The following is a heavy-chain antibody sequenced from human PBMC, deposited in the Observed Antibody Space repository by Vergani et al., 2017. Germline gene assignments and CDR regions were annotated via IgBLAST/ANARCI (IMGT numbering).Heavy chain of an antibody. CDR3: ARVDTQVPATSHFYYMDV. CDR1: GGSTSSGDHC. J-gene: IGHJ6*03. D-gene: IGHD6-25*01. V-gene: IGHV4-31*11. Sequence: QVQLQESGPGVVKPSQTLSLTCAVSGGSTSSGDHCWTWIRQPPGKGLEWIGYIFFSGTTYDNPSLRSRLTISVDTSQNQFSLKLRSVTAADTAVYYCARVDTQVPATSHFYYMDVWGKGTTVVVSS. CDR2: IFFSGTT.